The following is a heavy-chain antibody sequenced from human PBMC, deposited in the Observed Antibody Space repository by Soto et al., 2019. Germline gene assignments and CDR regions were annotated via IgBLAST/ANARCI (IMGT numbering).Heavy chain of an antibody. CDR3: ARVLGELSLYWLDP. D-gene: IGHD3-16*01. Sequence: VESLNISFQGSGYNLGIYWIAWVRQMPGKGLEWMGIIYPDDSVTRYSPSFQVRVTISADKSLSTAYLEWSRLKASDTAMYHCARVLGELSLYWLDPWGQGTMVNVSS. V-gene: IGHV5-51*01. CDR2: IYPDDSVT. CDR1: GYNLGIYW. J-gene: IGHJ5*02.